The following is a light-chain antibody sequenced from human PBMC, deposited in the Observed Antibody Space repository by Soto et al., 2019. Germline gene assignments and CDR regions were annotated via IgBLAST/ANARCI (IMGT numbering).Light chain of an antibody. J-gene: IGKJ3*01. Sequence: EIVLTQSPATLSLSPGERATLSCRASQSVSSYLAGYQQKPGQAPRLLIYDASNRATGIQARFNVSGSGTDFTLTISSLEPEDFAVYYCQQRSNWLLFSFGPGTKVDIK. V-gene: IGKV3-11*01. CDR3: QQRSNWLLFS. CDR1: QSVSSY. CDR2: DAS.